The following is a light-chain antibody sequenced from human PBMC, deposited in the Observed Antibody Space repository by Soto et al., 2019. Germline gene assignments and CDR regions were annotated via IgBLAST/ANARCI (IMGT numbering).Light chain of an antibody. V-gene: IGKV1-17*03. J-gene: IGKJ1*01. CDR3: LQHKSYQWT. Sequence: DIQMTQSPSALSASVGDRVTITCRSSQAISNYLAWFQQKPGQAPKRLIYAASTLESGVPSRFSGSGSGTEFSLTISSLQPEDFATYFCLQHKSYQWTLGQGTKVDIK. CDR1: QAISNY. CDR2: AAS.